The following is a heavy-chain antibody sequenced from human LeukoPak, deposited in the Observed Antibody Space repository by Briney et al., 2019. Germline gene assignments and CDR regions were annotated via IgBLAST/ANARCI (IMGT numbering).Heavy chain of an antibody. CDR2: ISGSGDYT. V-gene: IGHV3-23*01. CDR1: EFTFSNYG. Sequence: PGGTLRLSCAASEFTFSNYGMSWVRQAPGKGLEWVSAISGSGDYTYYADSVKGRFTISRDNSKNTLHLQMNSLRAEDTAVYYCAELGITMIGGVWGKGTTVTISS. D-gene: IGHD3-10*02. J-gene: IGHJ6*04. CDR3: AELGITMIGGV.